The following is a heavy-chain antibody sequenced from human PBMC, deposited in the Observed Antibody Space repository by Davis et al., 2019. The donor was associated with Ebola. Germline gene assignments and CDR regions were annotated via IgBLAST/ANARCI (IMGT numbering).Heavy chain of an antibody. D-gene: IGHD6-19*01. CDR3: ARAPWYSSGWSFDY. V-gene: IGHV3-33*08. CDR1: GFTFSSYG. CDR2: IWYDGSNK. J-gene: IGHJ4*02. Sequence: GESLKISCAASGFTFSSYGMHWARQAPGKGLEWVAVIWYDGSNKYYADSVKGRFTISRDNSKNTLYLQMNSLRAEDTAVYYCARAPWYSSGWSFDYWGQGTLVTVSS.